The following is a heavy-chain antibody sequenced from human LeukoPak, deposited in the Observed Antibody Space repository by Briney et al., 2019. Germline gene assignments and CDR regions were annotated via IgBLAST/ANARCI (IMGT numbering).Heavy chain of an antibody. J-gene: IGHJ4*02. Sequence: SETLSLTCAVYGGSFSGYYWSWIRQPPGKGLEWIGEINHSGSTNYNPSLKSRVTISVDTSKNQFSLKLSSVTAADTAVYYCASQLDYGGPVDYWGQGTLVTVSS. V-gene: IGHV4-34*01. CDR2: INHSGST. D-gene: IGHD4-17*01. CDR1: GGSFSGYY. CDR3: ASQLDYGGPVDY.